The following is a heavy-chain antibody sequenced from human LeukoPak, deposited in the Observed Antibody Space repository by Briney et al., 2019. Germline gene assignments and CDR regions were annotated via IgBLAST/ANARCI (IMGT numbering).Heavy chain of an antibody. CDR3: ASFGYGDYRYYFDY. J-gene: IGHJ4*01. Sequence: ASVKVSCKASGYTFTSYDINWVRQAPGQGLEWMGWMNPNSGNTGYAQKFQGRVTMTRNTSISTAYMDLSSLRPEDTAVNYCASFGYGDYRYYFDYWGQGTLVTVSS. CDR2: MNPNSGNT. CDR1: GYTFTSYD. D-gene: IGHD4-17*01. V-gene: IGHV1-8*01.